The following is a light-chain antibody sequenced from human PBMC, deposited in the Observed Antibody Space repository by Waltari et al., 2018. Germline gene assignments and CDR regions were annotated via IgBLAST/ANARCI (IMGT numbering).Light chain of an antibody. CDR1: NNNIGTYT. Sequence: QSALTQEASVSGTVGQKVTLSCSGNNNNIGTYTVGWYQQISHGVPKPVMFGKSLPSGIPDRFSAAKSGTTASLTISGLQPEDEAHYYCSTWDYTLSGLVFGGGTKLTVL. J-gene: IGLJ2*01. V-gene: IGLV1-44*01. CDR3: STWDYTLSGLV. CDR2: GKS.